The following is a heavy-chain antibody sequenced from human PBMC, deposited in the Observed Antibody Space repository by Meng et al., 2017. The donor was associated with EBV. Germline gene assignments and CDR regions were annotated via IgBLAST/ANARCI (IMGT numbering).Heavy chain of an antibody. Sequence: QVQLQQWGAGLLQPSETLSLTCAVYGGSVNGYFWSWIRQPPGKGLEWIGELHHSGSTNYNPSLKSRLRISVDTSKNQFSLNLTSVTAADTAVYYCARVSPKRYFDYLAPPDYWGQGTMVTVYS. CDR2: LHHSGST. J-gene: IGHJ4*02. CDR3: ARVSPKRYFDYLAPPDY. V-gene: IGHV4-34*01. CDR1: GGSVNGYF. D-gene: IGHD3-9*01.